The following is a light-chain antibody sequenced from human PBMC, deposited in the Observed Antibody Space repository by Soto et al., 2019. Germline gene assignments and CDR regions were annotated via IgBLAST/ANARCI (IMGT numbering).Light chain of an antibody. CDR3: QQSYSTVTWT. J-gene: IGKJ1*01. CDR2: AAS. V-gene: IGKV1-39*01. Sequence: DIQMTQSPSTLSASFGDRVTITCRGGQSISSWLAWYQQKPGKAPKLLIYAASSLQSGVPSRFSGSGSGTGFTLTISSLQPEDFATYYCQQSYSTVTWTFGQGTKVDIK. CDR1: QSISSW.